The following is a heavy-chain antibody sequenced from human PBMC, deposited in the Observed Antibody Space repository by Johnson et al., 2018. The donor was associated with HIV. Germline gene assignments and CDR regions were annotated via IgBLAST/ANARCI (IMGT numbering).Heavy chain of an antibody. CDR2: ISYDGSNK. Sequence: QVQLVESGGGVVQPGRSLRLSCAASGFTFSSYGMHWVRQAPGKGLEWVAVISYDGSNKYYAESVKGRFTISRDNSKNTLYLQMTSLRAEDTAVYYRSNNLQQLATKDAFDSWGQGTMVTVSS. D-gene: IGHD6-13*01. CDR3: SNNLQQLATKDAFDS. J-gene: IGHJ3*02. V-gene: IGHV3-30*18. CDR1: GFTFSSYG.